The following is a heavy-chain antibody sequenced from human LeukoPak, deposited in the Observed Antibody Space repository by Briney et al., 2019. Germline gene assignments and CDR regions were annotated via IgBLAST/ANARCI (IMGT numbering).Heavy chain of an antibody. V-gene: IGHV3-48*01. CDR3: AKGSYSGSYN. Sequence: GGSLRLSCAASGFTFSSYSMNWVRQAPGKGLEWVSYISSSSSTIYYADSVKGRFTISRENAKNSLYLQMNSLRAEDTAVYYCAKGSYSGSYNWGQGTLVTVSS. D-gene: IGHD1-26*01. CDR1: GFTFSSYS. CDR2: ISSSSSTI. J-gene: IGHJ4*02.